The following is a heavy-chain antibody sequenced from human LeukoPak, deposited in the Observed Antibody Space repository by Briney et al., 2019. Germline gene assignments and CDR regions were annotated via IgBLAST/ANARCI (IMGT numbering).Heavy chain of an antibody. Sequence: TVKVSCKASGGTFSSYAISWVRQAPGQGLEWMGGNIPIFGTANYAQKFQGRVTITTDESTSTAYMELSSLRSEDTAVYYCARGAEYQLLQYYFDYWGQGTLVTVSS. D-gene: IGHD2-2*01. J-gene: IGHJ4*02. CDR2: NIPIFGTA. CDR3: ARGAEYQLLQYYFDY. CDR1: GGTFSSYA. V-gene: IGHV1-69*05.